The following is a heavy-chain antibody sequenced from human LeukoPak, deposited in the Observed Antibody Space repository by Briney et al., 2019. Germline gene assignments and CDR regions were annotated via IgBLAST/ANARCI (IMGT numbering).Heavy chain of an antibody. Sequence: ASVKVSCKASGYTFTSYAISWVRQAPGQGLEWMGRINPYNGETNYAQKVQGRVTMTTDTSTSTAYMELSSLRSEDTAIYYCAMCDFDEDHGDYRTLQYWGQGTLIIVSS. J-gene: IGHJ4*02. CDR2: INPYNGET. CDR3: AMCDFDEDHGDYRTLQY. V-gene: IGHV1-18*01. D-gene: IGHD4-17*01. CDR1: GYTFTSYA.